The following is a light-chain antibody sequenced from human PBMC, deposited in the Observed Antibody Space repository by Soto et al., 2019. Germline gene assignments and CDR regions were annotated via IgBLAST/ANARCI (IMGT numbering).Light chain of an antibody. CDR1: HSVNIY. Sequence: EIVMTQSPATLSVSPGERATLSCRASHSVNIYLAWYQQKPGQAPRLLIFGASSRATGIPARFSGSGSGTEFNLTISSLRSEDFAVYFCQQYDDWLRLTFGGGTKVDIK. CDR2: GAS. V-gene: IGKV3D-15*01. CDR3: QQYDDWLRLT. J-gene: IGKJ4*01.